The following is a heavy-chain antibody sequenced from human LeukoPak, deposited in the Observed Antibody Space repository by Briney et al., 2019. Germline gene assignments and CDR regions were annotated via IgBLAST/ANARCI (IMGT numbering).Heavy chain of an antibody. V-gene: IGHV4-59*08. D-gene: IGHD6-6*01. Sequence: SETLSLTCTVSGGSISRYYWSWNRQPPGKGLEWIGYIYYSGSTNYNPSLKSRVTISADTSKNQFSLKLSSVTAADTAVYYCARHNEGRSSSYYYYGMDVWGQGTTVTVSS. J-gene: IGHJ6*02. CDR3: ARHNEGRSSSYYYYGMDV. CDR2: IYYSGST. CDR1: GGSISRYY.